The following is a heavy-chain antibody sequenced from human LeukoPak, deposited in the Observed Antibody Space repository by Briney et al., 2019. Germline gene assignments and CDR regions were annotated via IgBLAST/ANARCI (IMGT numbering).Heavy chain of an antibody. CDR3: AKLSSSGWFSVIGY. CDR1: GFTFNSHA. J-gene: IGHJ4*02. D-gene: IGHD6-19*01. CDR2: ISGSGGRT. Sequence: PGGSLRLSCEASGFTFNSHAMAWVRQAPGKGLEWVSAISGSGGRTYDADSVKGRFTISRDNSKNTLYLQMNSLRAEDTAVYYCAKLSSSGWFSVIGYWGQGTLVTVSS. V-gene: IGHV3-23*01.